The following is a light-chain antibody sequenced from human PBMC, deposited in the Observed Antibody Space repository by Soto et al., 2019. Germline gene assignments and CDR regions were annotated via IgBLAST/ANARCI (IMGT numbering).Light chain of an antibody. J-gene: IGKJ1*01. CDR3: QQYGSSPWT. Sequence: EIVLTQSPGTLSLSPGERATLSYRASQSISSSYLAWYQQKPGQAPRLLIYGASSRATGIPDRFSGSGSGTDFTLTISRLEPEDFAVDYCQQYGSSPWTFGQGTKVEL. CDR2: GAS. V-gene: IGKV3-20*01. CDR1: QSISSSY.